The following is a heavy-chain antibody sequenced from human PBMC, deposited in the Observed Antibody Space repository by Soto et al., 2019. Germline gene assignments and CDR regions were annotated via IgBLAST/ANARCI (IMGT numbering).Heavy chain of an antibody. V-gene: IGHV3-20*01. CDR1: GFTFDDSG. D-gene: IGHD2-21*02. CDR3: ARENQAIMTDVLYLDSFDI. J-gene: IGHJ3*02. CDR2: INWNGGST. Sequence: EVQLVESGGGVVRPGGSLRLSCAGSGFTFDDSGMGWVRQAPGKGLEWVSGINWNGGSTGYADSVKGRFTISRDNAKNYLYLQMNNLRADDTALYHCARENQAIMTDVLYLDSFDIWGQGTMVTVSS.